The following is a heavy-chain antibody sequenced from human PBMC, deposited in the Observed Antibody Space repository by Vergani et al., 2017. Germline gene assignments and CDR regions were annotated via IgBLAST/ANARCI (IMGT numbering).Heavy chain of an antibody. V-gene: IGHV4-34*01. D-gene: IGHD2-15*01. J-gene: IGHJ6*03. CDR2: INHSGST. Sequence: QVQLQQWGAGLLKPSETLSLTCAVYGGSFSGYYWSWSRQPPGKGLEWFGEINHSGSTNYNPSLKIRVTIAVATAKNKFSLKLNSVTAADTAVYYCARVGLKILKSGYYYMDVWGKGTTVTVSS. CDR1: GGSFSGYY. CDR3: ARVGLKILKSGYYYMDV.